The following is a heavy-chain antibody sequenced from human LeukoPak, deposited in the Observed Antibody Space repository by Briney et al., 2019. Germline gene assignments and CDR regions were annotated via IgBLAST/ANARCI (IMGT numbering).Heavy chain of an antibody. D-gene: IGHD5-24*01. V-gene: IGHV3-30*04. CDR2: VSYDGNDK. J-gene: IGHJ4*02. CDR1: GFTFTRYA. CDR3: VRDDALATDGFDS. Sequence: GGSLRLSCVASGFTFTRYAMHWVRQAPGKGLEWVTVVSYDGNDKYYADSVKGRFTISRDNSKNTVYLQMNSLRAEDTAVYYCVRDDALATDGFDSWGQGTLVTVSS.